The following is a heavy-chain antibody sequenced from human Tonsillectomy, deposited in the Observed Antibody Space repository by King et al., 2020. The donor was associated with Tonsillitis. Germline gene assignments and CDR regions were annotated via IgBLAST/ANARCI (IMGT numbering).Heavy chain of an antibody. CDR3: ARDDGDYPGDY. J-gene: IGHJ4*02. Sequence: VQLVESGGGVVQPGRSLRLSCAASGFTFSNYAMHWVRQAPGKGLEWVTVISYDGSIKYYADSVKGRFTISRDNSKNTLFLQMNSLRTEDTAVYYCARDDGDYPGDYWGQGTLVTVSP. V-gene: IGHV3-30*04. CDR1: GFTFSNYA. D-gene: IGHD4-17*01. CDR2: ISYDGSIK.